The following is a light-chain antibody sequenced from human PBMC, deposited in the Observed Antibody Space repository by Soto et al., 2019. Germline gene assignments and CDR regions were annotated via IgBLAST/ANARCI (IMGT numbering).Light chain of an antibody. V-gene: IGKV2-30*02. Sequence: DVVMTQSPLSRPVTLGQPASSSCRSNQSLVHSDGIAYFSWFQQRPGRSPRRLIYKVSNRDSGVPARFSGSGSGTAFALKISRVEAEDVGVYYCMKGTHWPITFGQGTRLEIK. CDR2: KVS. CDR1: QSLVHSDGIAY. J-gene: IGKJ5*01. CDR3: MKGTHWPIT.